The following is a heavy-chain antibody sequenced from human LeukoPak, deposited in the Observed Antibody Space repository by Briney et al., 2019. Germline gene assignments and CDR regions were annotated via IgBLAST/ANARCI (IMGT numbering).Heavy chain of an antibody. CDR1: GFTFSDYG. Sequence: SLRLSCAASGFTFSDYGMHWVRQAPGKGLEWVAVIWYDGSNEDYVESVKGRLTISRDNSKNMLYLQMNSLRAEDTAVYYCARGRWLSTGPDFWGQGTLVTVSS. J-gene: IGHJ4*02. CDR2: IWYDGSNE. D-gene: IGHD5-24*01. V-gene: IGHV3-33*01. CDR3: ARGRWLSTGPDF.